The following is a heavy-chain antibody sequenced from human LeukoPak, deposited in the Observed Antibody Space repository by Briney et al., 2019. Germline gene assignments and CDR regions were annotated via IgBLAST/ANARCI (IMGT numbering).Heavy chain of an antibody. D-gene: IGHD2-15*01. J-gene: IGHJ4*02. V-gene: IGHV1-2*02. CDR1: GYTFTGYY. CDR2: INPNSGGT. Sequence: ASVKVSCKASGYTFTGYYMHWVRQAPGQGLEWMGWINPNSGGTNYAQKFQGRVTMTRDTSISTAYMELSSLKSDDTAVYYCARFLGYCSGGSCYFDYWGQGTLVTVSS. CDR3: ARFLGYCSGGSCYFDY.